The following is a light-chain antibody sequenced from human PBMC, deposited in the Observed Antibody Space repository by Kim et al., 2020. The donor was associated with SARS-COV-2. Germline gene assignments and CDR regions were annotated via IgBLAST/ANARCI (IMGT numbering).Light chain of an antibody. CDR3: AAWDDSLNGPV. Sequence: GQRVAIACSGSSSNIGTNSVNWYQQLPGTAPKLLIYNNNQRPSGVPDLFSGSKSGTSASLAISGLQSEDEADYYCAAWDDSLNGPVFGGGTQLTVL. CDR2: NNN. CDR1: SSNIGTNS. V-gene: IGLV1-44*01. J-gene: IGLJ2*01.